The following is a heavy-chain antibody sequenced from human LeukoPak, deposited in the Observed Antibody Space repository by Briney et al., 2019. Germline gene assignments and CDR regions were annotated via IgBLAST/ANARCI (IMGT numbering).Heavy chain of an antibody. CDR1: GGSISSSSYY. CDR3: ARLGLGSSRDY. V-gene: IGHV4-39*01. J-gene: IGHJ4*02. Sequence: SETLSLTCTVSGGSISSSSYYWGWIRQPPGKGLEWIGSIYYSGSTYYNPSLKSRVIISVDTSKKQFSVKLSSVTAADTAVYYCARLGLGSSRDYWGQGTLVTVSS. D-gene: IGHD6-6*01. CDR2: IYYSGST.